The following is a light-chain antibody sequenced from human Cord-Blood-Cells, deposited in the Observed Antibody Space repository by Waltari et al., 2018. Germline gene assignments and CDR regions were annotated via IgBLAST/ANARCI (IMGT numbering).Light chain of an antibody. CDR2: GGS. CDR1: QSVSSSY. CDR3: QQYGSSP. J-gene: IGKJ1*01. Sequence: EIVLTQSPGTLSLSPGERATLSCRASQSVSSSYLAWYQQKPGQAPRLLIYGGSSRATGIPDRFSGSGSGTDFTLTISRLEPEDFAVYYCQQYGSSPFGQGTKVEIK. V-gene: IGKV3-20*01.